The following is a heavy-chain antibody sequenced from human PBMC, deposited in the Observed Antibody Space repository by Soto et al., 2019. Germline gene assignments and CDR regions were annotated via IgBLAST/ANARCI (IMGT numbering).Heavy chain of an antibody. Sequence: TGVSLRLSCAASGFTLSSYGMHWVRQAPGKGLEWVAVISYDGSNKYYADSVKGRFTISRDNSKNTLYLQMNSLRAEDTAVYYCHNNPTGYCSSMSCPNDAFEIWGQGTMVTVSS. J-gene: IGHJ3*02. CDR1: GFTLSSYG. D-gene: IGHD2-2*01. V-gene: IGHV3-30*03. CDR2: ISYDGSNK. CDR3: HNNPTGYCSSMSCPNDAFEI.